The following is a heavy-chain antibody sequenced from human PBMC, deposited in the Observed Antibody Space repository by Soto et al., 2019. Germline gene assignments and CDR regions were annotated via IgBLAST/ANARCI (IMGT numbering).Heavy chain of an antibody. CDR3: ASSVVIAAAGDYYGMDV. J-gene: IGHJ6*02. V-gene: IGHV1-18*01. D-gene: IGHD6-13*01. CDR2: ISAYNGNT. CDR1: GYTFTSYG. Sequence: ASVKVSCKASGYTFTSYGISCVRQAPGQGLEWMGWISAYNGNTNYAQKLQGRVTMTTDTSTSTAYMELRSLRSDDTAVYYCASSVVIAAAGDYYGMDVWGQGTTVTVSS.